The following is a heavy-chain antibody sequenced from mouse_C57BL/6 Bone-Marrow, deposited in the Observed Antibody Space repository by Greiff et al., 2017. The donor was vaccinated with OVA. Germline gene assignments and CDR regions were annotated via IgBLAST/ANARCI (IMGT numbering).Heavy chain of an antibody. J-gene: IGHJ2*01. Sequence: EVKLMESGEGLVKPGGSLKLSCAASGFTFSSYAMSWVRQTPEKRLEWVAYISSGGDYIYYADTVKGRFTISRDTARNTLYLQMSSLKSEDTAMYYCTRTLRPYYFDYWGQGTTLTVSS. CDR2: ISSGGDYI. D-gene: IGHD1-1*01. CDR3: TRTLRPYYFDY. CDR1: GFTFSSYA. V-gene: IGHV5-9-1*02.